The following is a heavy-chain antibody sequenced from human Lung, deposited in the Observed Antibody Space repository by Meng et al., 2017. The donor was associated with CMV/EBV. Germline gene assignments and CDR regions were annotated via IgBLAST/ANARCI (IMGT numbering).Heavy chain of an antibody. CDR3: ASSYYFDSSGYVYFDY. V-gene: IGHV1-69*05. CDR1: GPFSSYA. CDR2: IIPFFGAA. D-gene: IGHD3-22*01. J-gene: IGHJ4*02. Sequence: GPFSSYAISWVRQAPGHGLEWMGGIIPFFGAANYAQKFQGRVTITTDEFTTTAYMELSSLRSEDTAVYYCASSYYFDSSGYVYFDYWGQGTLVTVSS.